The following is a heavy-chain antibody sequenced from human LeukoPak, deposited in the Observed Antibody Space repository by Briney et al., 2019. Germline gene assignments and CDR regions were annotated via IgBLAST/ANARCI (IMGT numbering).Heavy chain of an antibody. CDR1: GGSFSGYY. V-gene: IGHV4-34*01. CDR2: INHSGST. CDR3: ARGPIQLWPKGFDY. J-gene: IGHJ4*02. D-gene: IGHD5-18*01. Sequence: SETLSLTCAVYGGSFSGYYWSWIRQPPGKGLKWIGEINHSGSTNYNPSLKSRVTISVDTSKKQFSLKLSSVAAADTAVYYCARGPIQLWPKGFDYWGQGTLATVSS.